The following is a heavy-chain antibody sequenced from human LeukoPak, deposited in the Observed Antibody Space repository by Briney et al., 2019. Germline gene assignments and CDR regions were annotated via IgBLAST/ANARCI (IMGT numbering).Heavy chain of an antibody. Sequence: PGGSLRLSCSPSGFNFSSHIMKCVPQAPERGLEWVSSISSSSNYIYYAHSVKRRFTITRDNAKNAVYLQMNSLREEDTAVYYCARGLSDYDFWSGYYTGITGRSDYYDMDVWGKGTTVTV. CDR2: ISSSSNYI. CDR3: ARGLSDYDFWSGYYTGITGRSDYYDMDV. D-gene: IGHD3-3*01. V-gene: IGHV3-21*01. J-gene: IGHJ6*03. CDR1: GFNFSSHI.